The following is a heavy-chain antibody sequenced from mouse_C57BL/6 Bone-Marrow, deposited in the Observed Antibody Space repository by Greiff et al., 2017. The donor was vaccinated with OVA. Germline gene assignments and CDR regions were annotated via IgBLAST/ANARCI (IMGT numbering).Heavy chain of an antibody. Sequence: QVQLQQPGAELVRPGTSVKLSCKASGYTFTNYWMNWVKQRPGQGLEWIGVIAPSDSYINYNQKFKGRATLTVDTSSSTAYMHLSSLTSEDSAVYACAHYGSRRYLHYWGRGTGLTVSS. J-gene: IGHJ2*03. CDR1: GYTFTNYW. CDR3: AHYGSRRYLHY. D-gene: IGHD1-1*01. CDR2: IAPSDSYI. V-gene: IGHV1-59*01.